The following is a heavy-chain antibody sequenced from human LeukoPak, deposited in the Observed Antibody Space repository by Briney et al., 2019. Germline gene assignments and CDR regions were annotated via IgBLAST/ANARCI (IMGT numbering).Heavy chain of an antibody. Sequence: PSETLSLTCTVSGGSISSYYWSWVRQPPGKGLEWIGYIYYSGSTNYNPSLKSRVTISVDTSKNQFSLKLSSVTAADTAVHYCARSTHGYSNFFYYYYYMDVWGKGTTVTVSS. CDR3: ARSTHGYSNFFYYYYYMDV. D-gene: IGHD4-11*01. V-gene: IGHV4-59*01. CDR2: IYYSGST. J-gene: IGHJ6*03. CDR1: GGSISSYY.